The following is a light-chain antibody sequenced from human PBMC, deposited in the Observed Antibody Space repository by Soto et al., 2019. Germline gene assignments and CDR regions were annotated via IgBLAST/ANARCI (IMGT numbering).Light chain of an antibody. J-gene: IGLJ1*01. CDR2: GNN. V-gene: IGLV1-40*01. Sequence: GAPGQRVTISCTGSSSNIGAGYDVHWYQQLPGTAPKLLIYGNNNRPSGVPDRFSGSKSGTSASLAITGLQAEDEADYYCQSYDSSLSGYVFGTGTKVTVL. CDR1: SSNIGAGYD. CDR3: QSYDSSLSGYV.